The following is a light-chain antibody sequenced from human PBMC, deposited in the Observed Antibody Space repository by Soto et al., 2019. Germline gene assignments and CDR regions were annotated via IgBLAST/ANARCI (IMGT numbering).Light chain of an antibody. J-gene: IGKJ1*01. CDR1: QGIRSL. CDR3: QQLRSYPMT. CDR2: GAS. Sequence: IQLTQSPSSLSASVGDRVTITCRASQGIRSLLGWYQQKPGKAPNLLIYGASTLHSGVPSMFSGSGSGTDFTLTFARLQQEDFGTYYCQQLRSYPMTFDQGNNLE. V-gene: IGKV1-9*01.